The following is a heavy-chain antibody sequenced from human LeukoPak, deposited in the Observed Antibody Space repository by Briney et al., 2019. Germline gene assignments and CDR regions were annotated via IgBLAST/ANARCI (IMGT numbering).Heavy chain of an antibody. Sequence: ASVKVSCKASGYTFTSYYMHWVRQAPGQGLEWMGIINPSGGSTSYAQKFQGRVTMTRDMSTSTVYMELSSLRSEDTAVYYCARERRFYDFWSGYPDYWGQGTLVTVSS. J-gene: IGHJ4*02. CDR1: GYTFTSYY. CDR2: INPSGGST. D-gene: IGHD3-3*01. V-gene: IGHV1-46*01. CDR3: ARERRFYDFWSGYPDY.